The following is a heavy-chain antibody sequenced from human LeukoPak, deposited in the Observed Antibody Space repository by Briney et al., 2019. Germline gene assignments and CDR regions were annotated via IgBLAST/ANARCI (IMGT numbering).Heavy chain of an antibody. CDR2: ISTSGTYI. V-gene: IGHV3-21*01. J-gene: IGHJ5*02. Sequence: PGGSLRLSCTASGFTFSTYSMDWVRQAPGKGLEWVSSISTSGTYIYYADSLKGRFTISRDNAKNSLYLQMNSLRAEDTAVYYCARGSEYSSSSNWFDPWGQGTLVTVSS. CDR3: ARGSEYSSSSNWFDP. CDR1: GFTFSTYS. D-gene: IGHD6-6*01.